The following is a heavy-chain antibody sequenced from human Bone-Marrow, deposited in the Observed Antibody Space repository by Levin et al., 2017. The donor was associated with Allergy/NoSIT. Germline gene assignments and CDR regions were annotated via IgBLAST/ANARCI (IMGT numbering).Heavy chain of an antibody. Sequence: HGESLKISCKASGYTFTSYWIGWVRQMPGKGLEWMGVVYPADSDTRYSPSFQGQVTISADKSISTAYLRWSSLKASDTAIYFCARPHSSGNYYSGDYWGQGTLVTVSS. V-gene: IGHV5-51*01. CDR2: VYPADSDT. CDR3: ARPHSSGNYYSGDY. J-gene: IGHJ4*02. D-gene: IGHD3-10*01. CDR1: GYTFTSYW.